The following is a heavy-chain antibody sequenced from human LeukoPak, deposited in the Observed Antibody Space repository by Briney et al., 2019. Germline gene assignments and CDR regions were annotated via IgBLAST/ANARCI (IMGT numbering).Heavy chain of an antibody. D-gene: IGHD2-8*01. V-gene: IGHV4-4*07. CDR3: VISMRFYTYDF. J-gene: IGHJ4*02. Sequence: KPSETLSPTCTLSGGSISSYYWSWIRQPAGKGLEWIGRIYTSGSTNYNPSLKSRVTMSVDTSKNQFSLKLSSVTAADTAVYYCVISMRFYTYDFCGQGTLVTVSS. CDR1: GGSISSYY. CDR2: IYTSGST.